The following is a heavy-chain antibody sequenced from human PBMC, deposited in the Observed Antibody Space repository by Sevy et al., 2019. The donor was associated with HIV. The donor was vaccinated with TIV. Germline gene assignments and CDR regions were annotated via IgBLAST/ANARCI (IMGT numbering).Heavy chain of an antibody. CDR1: GFTFSSFG. D-gene: IGHD1-26*01. J-gene: IGHJ4*02. CDR3: ARDLEEWELRYLGY. Sequence: GGSLRLSCAASGFTFSSFGMYWARQAPGEGLEWVAIIWYDGKNGLYADSVKGRFTISRDNSKNTLYLQMNSLRAEDTAVYYCARDLEEWELRYLGYWGQGTLVTVSS. CDR2: IWYDGKNG. V-gene: IGHV3-33*01.